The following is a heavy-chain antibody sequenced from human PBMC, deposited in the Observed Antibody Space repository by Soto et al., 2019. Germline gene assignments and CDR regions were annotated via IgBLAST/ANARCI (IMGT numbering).Heavy chain of an antibody. CDR2: ISGIGGST. Sequence: EVQLLEAGGGLVQPGGSLRLSCAASGFPFSTYAMTWVRQAPGKGLEWVSAISGIGGSTYYADSVKGRFTISRDKSKSTLFLQMNSLRAEDTAVYYCAKNWDTTLSSSSHWGQGALVTVSS. V-gene: IGHV3-23*01. D-gene: IGHD6-6*01. J-gene: IGHJ4*02. CDR1: GFPFSTYA. CDR3: AKNWDTTLSSSSH.